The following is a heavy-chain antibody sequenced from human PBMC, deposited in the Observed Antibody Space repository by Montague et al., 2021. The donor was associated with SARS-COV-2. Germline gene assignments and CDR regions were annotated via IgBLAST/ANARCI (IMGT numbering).Heavy chain of an antibody. J-gene: IGHJ5*01. CDR3: ATGMAPDGRWFDS. D-gene: IGHD5-24*01. CDR1: GGSISGYY. V-gene: IGHV4-4*07. CDR2: IFVGAST. Sequence: SETLSLTCSVSGGSISGYYWSWVRQSAGKRLEWIGRIFVGASTDYNPSLRSRFSLSGDKSKNQFSLKVTSVTAADTAIYYCATGMAPDGRWFDSWGHGTLVTVSS.